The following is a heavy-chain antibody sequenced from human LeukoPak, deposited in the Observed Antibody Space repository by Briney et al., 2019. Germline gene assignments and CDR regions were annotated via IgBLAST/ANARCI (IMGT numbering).Heavy chain of an antibody. Sequence: GGSLRLSCTTSGFTFGDYAMSWVRQAPGKGLEWVSLIRRKAHGGATEYAASAKGRFSSSRDDSKSIAYLQMNSLKTEDTAVYFCTRVTYYYDNSGYFHFDSWGQGSLVTVSS. CDR1: GFTFGDYA. CDR3: TRVTYYYDNSGYFHFDS. J-gene: IGHJ4*02. V-gene: IGHV3-49*04. D-gene: IGHD3-22*01. CDR2: IRRKAHGGAT.